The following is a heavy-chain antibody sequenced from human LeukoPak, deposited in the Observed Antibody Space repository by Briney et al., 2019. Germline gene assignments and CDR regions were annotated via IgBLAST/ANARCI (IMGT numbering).Heavy chain of an antibody. CDR2: ISGSGAST. CDR3: AKSGVAAAGTGDHFDY. Sequence: GGSLRLSCAASGFTFSSYAMNWVRQAPGKGLEWVSGISGSGASTYSADSVKGRFTISRDNSKNTLYLQMNNLRTEDTAVYYCAKSGVAAAGTGDHFDYWGQGTLATVSS. D-gene: IGHD6-25*01. CDR1: GFTFSSYA. J-gene: IGHJ4*02. V-gene: IGHV3-23*01.